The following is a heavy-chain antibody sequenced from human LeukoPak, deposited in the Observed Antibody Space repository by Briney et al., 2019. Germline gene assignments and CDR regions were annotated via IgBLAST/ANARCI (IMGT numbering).Heavy chain of an antibody. CDR2: ISWNSGSI. CDR3: AKDPSQHYYGMDV. V-gene: IGHV3-9*01. CDR1: GFTFDDYA. J-gene: IGHJ6*02. Sequence: PGRSLRLSCAASGFTFDDYAMHWVRQAPGKGLEWVSGISWNSGSIGYADSVKGRFTISRDNAKNSLYLQMNSLRAEDTALYYCAKDPSQHYYGMDVWGQGTTVTVSS. D-gene: IGHD2-2*01.